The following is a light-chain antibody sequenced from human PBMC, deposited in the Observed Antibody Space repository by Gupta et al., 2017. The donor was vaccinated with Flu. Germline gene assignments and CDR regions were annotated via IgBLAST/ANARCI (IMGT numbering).Light chain of an antibody. CDR1: QSVVSY. Sequence: EIALTQSPATLALSSGERATLSCRASQSVVSYIDWYQQKPGQAPRILIYDALHRATGSPDRCSGSGSGTDFTLNSRRRETEDFEAYDAQHLTKCTFGGGTKVEI. CDR3: QHLTKCT. CDR2: DAL. V-gene: IGKV3-11*01. J-gene: IGKJ4*01.